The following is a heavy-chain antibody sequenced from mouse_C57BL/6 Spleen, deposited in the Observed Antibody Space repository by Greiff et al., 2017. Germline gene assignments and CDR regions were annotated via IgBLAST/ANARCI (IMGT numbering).Heavy chain of an antibody. Sequence: EVQLQQSGAELVRPGASVKLSCTASGFNIKDDYMHWVKQRPEQGLEWIGWIDPENGDTEYASKFQGKATITDDTSSNTAYLQLSSLTSEDTAVYCCAYDDDGGFAYGGRGTLVTVSA. CDR2: IDPENGDT. J-gene: IGHJ3*01. CDR3: AYDDDGGFAY. V-gene: IGHV14-4*01. CDR1: GFNIKDDY. D-gene: IGHD2-4*01.